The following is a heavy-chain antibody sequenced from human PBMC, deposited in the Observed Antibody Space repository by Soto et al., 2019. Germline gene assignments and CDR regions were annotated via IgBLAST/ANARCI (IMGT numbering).Heavy chain of an antibody. CDR3: ARLLSGGDDGLDN. Sequence: ESLKISCKGSGYSFTSYWIGWVRQMPVKGLEWMGIIYPDDSDTRYSPSFQGQVTISAHNSINTPYLQWSSRKASDTAIYYWARLLSGGDDGLDNWAQGTMVTVSS. V-gene: IGHV5-51*01. J-gene: IGHJ3*02. D-gene: IGHD3-16*01. CDR1: GYSFTSYW. CDR2: IYPDDSDT.